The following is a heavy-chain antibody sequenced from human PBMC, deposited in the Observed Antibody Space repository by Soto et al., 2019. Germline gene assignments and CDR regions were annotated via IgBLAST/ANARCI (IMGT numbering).Heavy chain of an antibody. J-gene: IGHJ4*01. V-gene: IGHV3-53*01. CDR3: ARASIAAAGYYFDY. D-gene: IGHD6-13*01. CDR2: IYSGGST. Sequence: EVQLVESGGGLIQPGGSLRLSCAASGFTVSTNYMSWVRQAPGKGLEWVSVIYSGGSTYYADSVKGRFTISRDNSKNTLYLQMNSLRAEDTAGYYCARASIAAAGYYFDYWGHGTLVTVSS. CDR1: GFTVSTNY.